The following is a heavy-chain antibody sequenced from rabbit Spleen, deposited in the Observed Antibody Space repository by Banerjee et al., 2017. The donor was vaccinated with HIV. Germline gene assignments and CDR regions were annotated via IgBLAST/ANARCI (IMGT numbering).Heavy chain of an antibody. Sequence: QEQLVESGGGLVQPEGSLTLTCTASGFSFSSSYYMCWVRQAPGKGLEWIACINAATGKPVYANWAKGRFTFSKTSSTTVTLRMTSLTAADTATYFCARDLVGVIGWNFNLWGPGTLVTVS. D-gene: IGHD1-1*01. CDR1: GFSFSSSYY. CDR2: INAATGKP. CDR3: ARDLVGVIGWNFNL. J-gene: IGHJ4*01. V-gene: IGHV1S45*01.